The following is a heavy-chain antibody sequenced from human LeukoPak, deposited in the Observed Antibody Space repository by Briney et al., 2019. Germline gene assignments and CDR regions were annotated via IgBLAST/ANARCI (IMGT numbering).Heavy chain of an antibody. Sequence: GGSLRLSCAAPGFTFSNRAMHWFRQAPGKGLDWLSFIRFDGNPTYSADSVKGRFTISRDNSKNTVYLQMNSLRVEDTAVYYCAKDLSYGPDYWGQGTLVTVSS. V-gene: IGHV3-30*02. CDR3: AKDLSYGPDY. D-gene: IGHD5-18*01. CDR1: GFTFSNRA. CDR2: IRFDGNPT. J-gene: IGHJ4*02.